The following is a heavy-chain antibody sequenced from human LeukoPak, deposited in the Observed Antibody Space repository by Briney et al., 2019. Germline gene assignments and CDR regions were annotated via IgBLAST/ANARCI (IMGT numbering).Heavy chain of an antibody. V-gene: IGHV4-39*01. CDR2: IYYNGAT. J-gene: IGHJ4*02. CDR3: ASHISSRVGVPRAFEY. CDR1: GGSISSSTYF. Sequence: KPSETLSLTCTVSGGSISSSTYFWGWNRQPPGKGLEWIGSIYYNGATYYNPSLKSRVIISVDTSNNQFSLKLTSVTAADTAVYYCASHISSRVGVPRAFEYWGQRALVTVST. D-gene: IGHD1-26*01.